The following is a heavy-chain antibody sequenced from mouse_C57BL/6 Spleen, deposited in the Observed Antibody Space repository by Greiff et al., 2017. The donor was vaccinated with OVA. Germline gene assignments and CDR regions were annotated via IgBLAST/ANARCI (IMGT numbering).Heavy chain of an antibody. CDR2: INPSTGGT. CDR1: GYSFTGYY. Sequence: EVMLVESGPELVKPGASVKISCKASGYSFTGYYMNWVKQSPEKSLEWIGEINPSTGGTTYNQKFKAKATLTVDKSSSTAYMQLKSLTSEDSAVYDCARGYGSSYSYAMDYWGQGTSVTVSS. CDR3: ARGYGSSYSYAMDY. D-gene: IGHD1-1*01. J-gene: IGHJ4*01. V-gene: IGHV1-42*01.